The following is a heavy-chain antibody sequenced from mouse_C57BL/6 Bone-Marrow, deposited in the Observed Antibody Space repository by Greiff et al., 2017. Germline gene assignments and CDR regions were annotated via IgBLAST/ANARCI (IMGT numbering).Heavy chain of an antibody. CDR1: GYTFTSYW. J-gene: IGHJ3*01. V-gene: IGHV1-7*01. D-gene: IGHD2-3*01. Sequence: VQLVESGAELAKPGASVKLSCKASGYTFTSYWMHWVKQRPGQGLEWIGYINPSSGYTKYNQKFKDKATLPADKSSSTAYMQLSSLTYEDSAVYYCARGIYDGFLWFAYWGQGTLVTVSA. CDR2: INPSSGYT. CDR3: ARGIYDGFLWFAY.